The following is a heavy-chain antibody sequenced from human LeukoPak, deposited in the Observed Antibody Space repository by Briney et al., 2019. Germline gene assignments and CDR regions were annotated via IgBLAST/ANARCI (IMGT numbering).Heavy chain of an antibody. J-gene: IGHJ4*02. CDR2: ISGSGGST. CDR3: AKWNGIQLWLSE. CDR1: GFTFSSYA. V-gene: IGHV3-23*01. D-gene: IGHD5-18*01. Sequence: GGSLRLSCAASGFTFSSYAMSWVRQAPGKGLEWVSAISGSGGSTYYADSVKGRFTISRDNSKNTLYLQMNSLRAEDTVVYYCAKWNGIQLWLSEWGQGTLVTVSS.